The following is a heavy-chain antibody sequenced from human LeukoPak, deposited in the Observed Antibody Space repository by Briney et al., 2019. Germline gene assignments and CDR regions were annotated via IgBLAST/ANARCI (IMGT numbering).Heavy chain of an antibody. Sequence: TGGYLRLSCAATGFIFDDDCMSWVRQAPRKWLEWVSGINWNGGSTGYVASVKGRFTISRDNAKNSLYLQMNSLRAEDTALYYCARGGYSGLSDIWGQGTMVTVSS. J-gene: IGHJ3*02. D-gene: IGHD5-12*01. V-gene: IGHV3-20*04. CDR3: ARGGYSGLSDI. CDR1: GFIFDDDC. CDR2: INWNGGST.